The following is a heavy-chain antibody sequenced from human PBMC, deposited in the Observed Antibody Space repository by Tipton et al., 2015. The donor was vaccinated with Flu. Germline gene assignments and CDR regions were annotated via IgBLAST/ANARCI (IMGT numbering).Heavy chain of an antibody. CDR2: ISWNSGSI. CDR3: AKGRSSSPQWYFDL. J-gene: IGHJ2*01. D-gene: IGHD6-13*01. V-gene: IGHV3-9*01. Sequence: SLRLSCAASGFTFDDYAMHWVRQAPGKGLEWVSGISWNSGSIGYADSVKGRFTISRDNAKNSLYLQMNSLRAEDTALYYCAKGRSSSPQWYFDLWGRGTLVTVSS. CDR1: GFTFDDYA.